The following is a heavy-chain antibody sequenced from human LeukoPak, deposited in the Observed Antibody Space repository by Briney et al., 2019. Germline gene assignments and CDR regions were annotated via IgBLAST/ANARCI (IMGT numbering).Heavy chain of an antibody. CDR1: GFAFSSYT. Sequence: PGGSLRLSCAATGFAFSSYTMSWVRQAPGKGLEWFSSISSQWDSTYYADSVKGRFTLSRDNSKSTLYLQINSLRAEDTAIYFCAKTRTMIEFEYSSWSAFDSWGQGTLVTVST. D-gene: IGHD6-6*01. J-gene: IGHJ4*02. V-gene: IGHV3-23*01. CDR3: AKTRTMIEFEYSSWSAFDS. CDR2: ISSQWDST.